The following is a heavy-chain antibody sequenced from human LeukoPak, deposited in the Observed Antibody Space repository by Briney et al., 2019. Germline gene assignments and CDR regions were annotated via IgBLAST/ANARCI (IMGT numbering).Heavy chain of an antibody. D-gene: IGHD2-8*02. Sequence: GGSLRLSCAASGFTFSRNAIHWVRQGPGKGLEWVSYIAHHGSNKYYADSVKCRFTISRDNSKRTLYLQMNSLRADDTAVYYCAKDGSWSCTDWGQGTLVTVSS. J-gene: IGHJ4*02. CDR3: AKDGSWSCTD. CDR1: GFTFSRNA. CDR2: IAHHGSNK. V-gene: IGHV3-30*02.